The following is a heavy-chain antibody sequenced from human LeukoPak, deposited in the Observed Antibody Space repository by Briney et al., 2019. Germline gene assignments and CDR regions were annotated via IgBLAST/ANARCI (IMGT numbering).Heavy chain of an antibody. D-gene: IGHD1-26*01. V-gene: IGHV3-30*04. CDR2: ISYDGSNK. CDR3: ARDTFPDRGSYNPLNYFDY. Sequence: QSGGSLRLSCAASGFTFSSYAMHWVRQAPGKGLEWVAVISYDGSNKYYADSVKGRFTISGDNSKNTLYLQMNSLRAEDTAVYYCARDTFPDRGSYNPLNYFDYWGQGTLVTVSS. J-gene: IGHJ4*02. CDR1: GFTFSSYA.